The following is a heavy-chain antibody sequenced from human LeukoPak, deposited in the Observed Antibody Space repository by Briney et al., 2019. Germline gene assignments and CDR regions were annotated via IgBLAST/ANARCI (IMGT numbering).Heavy chain of an antibody. J-gene: IGHJ4*02. CDR2: INSDGSNT. V-gene: IGHV3-74*01. D-gene: IGHD4-17*01. CDR3: TRNAAGPDGDVDY. CDR1: GFAFNSHW. Sequence: GGSLRLSCAASGFAFNSHWMHWVRPAPGKGLVWVSRINSDGSNTNYADYVKGRFTISRDNAKNTLYLQMNSMRVEDTAVYYCTRNAAGPDGDVDYWGQGTLVTVSS.